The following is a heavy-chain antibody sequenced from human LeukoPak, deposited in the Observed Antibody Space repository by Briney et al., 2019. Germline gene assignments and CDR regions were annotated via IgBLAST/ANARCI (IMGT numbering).Heavy chain of an antibody. J-gene: IGHJ4*02. D-gene: IGHD4-17*01. Sequence: SETLSLTCTVSGGSISSYYWSWIRQPPGKGLEWIGYIYYSGSTNYNPSLKSRVTISVDTSKNQFSLKLSSVTAADTAVYYCAKDSYYGDYFNGWGQGTLVTVSS. CDR1: GGSISSYY. CDR2: IYYSGST. V-gene: IGHV4-59*12. CDR3: AKDSYYGDYFNG.